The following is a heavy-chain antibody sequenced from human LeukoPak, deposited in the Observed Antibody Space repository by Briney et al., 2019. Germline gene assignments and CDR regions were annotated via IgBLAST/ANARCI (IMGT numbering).Heavy chain of an antibody. V-gene: IGHV3-23*01. CDR3: AKDTTAWWYHRAYMDV. Sequence: GGSLRPSCAAPEFTFGGFAMSWVGQAPGGGLEWVSPISGSGDTTYHADSVKGRFTISRDNSENRLSLQMDSLRAEDTAVYFCAKDTTAWWYHRAYMDVWGKGTTVTVSS. CDR1: EFTFGGFA. D-gene: IGHD2-15*01. J-gene: IGHJ6*03. CDR2: ISGSGDTT.